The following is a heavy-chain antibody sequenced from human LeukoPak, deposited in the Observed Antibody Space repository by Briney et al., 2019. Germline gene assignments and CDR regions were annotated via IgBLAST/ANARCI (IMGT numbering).Heavy chain of an antibody. D-gene: IGHD2-2*01. J-gene: IGHJ3*02. CDR2: IYYGGST. CDR1: GGSFSAYY. V-gene: IGHV4-59*01. CDR3: AGGYQLLGGSFDI. Sequence: SETLSLTCTVYGGSFSAYYWSWIRQPPGKGLEWIGYIYYGGSTNYNPSLKSRVTISVDTSKNQFSLQQSSVTAADTAVYYCAGGYQLLGGSFDIWGQGTMVTVSS.